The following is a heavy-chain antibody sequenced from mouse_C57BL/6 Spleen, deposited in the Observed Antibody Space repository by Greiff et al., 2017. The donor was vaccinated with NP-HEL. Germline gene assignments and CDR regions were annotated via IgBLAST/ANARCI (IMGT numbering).Heavy chain of an antibody. CDR2: IYPGDGDT. J-gene: IGHJ3*01. D-gene: IGHD4-1*01. V-gene: IGHV1-80*01. Sequence: QVHVKQSGAELVKPGASVKISCKASGYAFSSYWMNWVKQRPGKGLEWIGQIYPGDGDTNYNGKFKGKATLTADKSSSTAYMQLSSLTSEDSAVYFCARSGTGGFAYWGQGTLVTVSA. CDR3: ARSGTGGFAY. CDR1: GYAFSSYW.